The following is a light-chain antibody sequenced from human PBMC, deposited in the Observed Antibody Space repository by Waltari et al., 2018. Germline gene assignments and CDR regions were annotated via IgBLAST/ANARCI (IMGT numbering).Light chain of an antibody. J-gene: IGKJ1*01. V-gene: IGKV3-20*01. CDR2: GAS. Sequence: EIVLTPSPGTLSLSPGERATLSCRASQSVSSSYLAWYQQKPGPAPRVLIHGASNRATGIPDRFSGSGSGTDFTLTISRLEPEDFAVYYCQQYGSSPWTFGQGTKVEIK. CDR1: QSVSSSY. CDR3: QQYGSSPWT.